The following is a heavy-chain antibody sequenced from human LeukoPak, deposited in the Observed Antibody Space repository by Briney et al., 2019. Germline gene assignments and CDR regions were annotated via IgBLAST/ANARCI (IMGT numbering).Heavy chain of an antibody. D-gene: IGHD3-22*01. V-gene: IGHV3-48*01. J-gene: IGHJ4*02. CDR1: GFTFSSYS. CDR3: ARVPGYYDSSGLFDY. CDR2: ISSSSSTI. Sequence: GGSLRLSCAASGFTFSSYSMNWVRQAPGKGLEWVSYISSSSSTIHYADSVKGRFTISRDNAKNSLYLQMNSLRAEDTAVYYCARVPGYYDSSGLFDYWGQGTLVTVSS.